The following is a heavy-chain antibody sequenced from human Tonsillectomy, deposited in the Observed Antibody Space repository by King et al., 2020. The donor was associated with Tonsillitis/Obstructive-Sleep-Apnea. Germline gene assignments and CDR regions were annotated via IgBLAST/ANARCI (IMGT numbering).Heavy chain of an antibody. J-gene: IGHJ6*03. CDR1: GYTFTSYA. Sequence: QLVQSGSELKKPGASVKVSCKASGYTFTSYAMNWVRQAPGQGLEWMGWINTNTGNPTYAQGFTGRFVFSLDTSVSTAYLQISSQKAEDTAVYYCARSPYSSGWDYYYYYYMDVWGKGTTVTVSS. V-gene: IGHV7-4-1*02. CDR2: INTNTGNP. CDR3: ARSPYSSGWDYYYYYYMDV. D-gene: IGHD6-19*01.